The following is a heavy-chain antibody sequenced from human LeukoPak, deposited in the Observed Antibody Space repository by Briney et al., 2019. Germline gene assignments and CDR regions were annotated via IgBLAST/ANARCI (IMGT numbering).Heavy chain of an antibody. CDR2: IDWDDDK. V-gene: IGHV2-70*11. Sequence: SGPTLVKPTQTLTLTCTFSGFSFTNNGMCVTWIRQPPGEALEWLARIDWDDDKYYSASLKTRLTISKDTSKNQVVLTMTNMDPVDTATYYCARIRGTYCSSTTCSFEDFWGQGTLVTVSS. CDR3: ARIRGTYCSSTTCSFEDF. J-gene: IGHJ4*02. CDR1: GFSFTNNGMC. D-gene: IGHD2-2*01.